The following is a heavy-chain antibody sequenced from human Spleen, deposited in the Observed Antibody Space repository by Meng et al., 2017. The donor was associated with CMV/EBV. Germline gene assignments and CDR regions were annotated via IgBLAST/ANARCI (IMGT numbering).Heavy chain of an antibody. Sequence: SETLSLTCTVSGDSISSSDYYWNWIRQSPGRGLEWIGNIYYSGSTYYSPSLKSRVIISADTSKNQFSLKLSSVTAADTAVYYCASAYSSSWYGHWFDPWGQGTQVTVSS. CDR2: IYYSGST. J-gene: IGHJ5*02. D-gene: IGHD6-13*01. V-gene: IGHV4-30-4*02. CDR1: GDSISSSDYY. CDR3: ASAYSSSWYGHWFDP.